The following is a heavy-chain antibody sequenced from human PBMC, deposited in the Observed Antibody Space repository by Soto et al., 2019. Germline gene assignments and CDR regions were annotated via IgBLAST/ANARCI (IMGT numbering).Heavy chain of an antibody. CDR3: ARESTPYFYVPAPSNCSYFFGMAV. D-gene: IGHD2-21*01. J-gene: IGHJ6*02. Sequence: GSAVKLSCKASGGTFSSYAISWVRQAPGQGHEWMGGIIPIFGTANYAQKFQGRVTITADESTSTAYMELSSLRSEDTAVYYCARESTPYFYVPAPSNCSYFFGMAVWGQGTTGT. CDR2: IIPIFGTA. CDR1: GGTFSSYA. V-gene: IGHV1-69*13.